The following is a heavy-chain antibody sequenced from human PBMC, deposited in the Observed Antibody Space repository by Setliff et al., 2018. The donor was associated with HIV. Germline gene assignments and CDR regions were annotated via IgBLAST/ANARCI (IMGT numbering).Heavy chain of an antibody. Sequence: SETLSLTCTVSGVSISSGSYYWSWIRQPAGKGLEWMGHIYTSGSTNYNPSLKSRVTISVDTSKNQFSPNLRSVTAADTAVYSCASPAPRGYSYGHYYFDYWGQGTLVTASS. J-gene: IGHJ4*02. CDR3: ASPAPRGYSYGHYYFDY. CDR2: IYTSGST. V-gene: IGHV4-61*09. D-gene: IGHD5-18*01. CDR1: GVSISSGSYY.